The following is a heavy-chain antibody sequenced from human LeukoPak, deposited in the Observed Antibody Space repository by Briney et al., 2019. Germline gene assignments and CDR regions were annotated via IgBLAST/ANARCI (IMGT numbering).Heavy chain of an antibody. CDR2: IYWDDDR. CDR1: GFSLSTSGVG. CDR3: THRRGVGPTAYYFDY. Sequence: KESGPTLVKPTQTLTLTCTFSGFSLSTSGVGVGWIRQPPGKALEWLALIYWDDDRRYSPSLKSRLTITKDTSKNQVVLTMTNMDPVDTGTYYCTHRRGVGPTAYYFDYWGQGTLVTVSS. V-gene: IGHV2-5*02. J-gene: IGHJ4*02. D-gene: IGHD1-26*01.